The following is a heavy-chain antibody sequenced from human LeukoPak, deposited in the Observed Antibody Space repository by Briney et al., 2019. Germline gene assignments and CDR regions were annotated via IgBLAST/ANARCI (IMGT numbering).Heavy chain of an antibody. V-gene: IGHV3-33*01. CDR2: IGYDGSSK. CDR3: ARDYESVFDY. CDR1: GISFSSYG. D-gene: IGHD3-3*01. Sequence: GGSLRLSCAASGISFSSYGMHWVGQAPGKGLEWVAVIGYDGSSKYYADSVKGRFTISRDNSKNTLYLQVNSLRAEDTAVYFCARDYESVFDYWGQGTLVTVSS. J-gene: IGHJ4*02.